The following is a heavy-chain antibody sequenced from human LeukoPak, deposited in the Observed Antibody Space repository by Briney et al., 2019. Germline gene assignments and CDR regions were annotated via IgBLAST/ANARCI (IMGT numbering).Heavy chain of an antibody. J-gene: IGHJ4*02. D-gene: IGHD4-23*01. CDR3: ARGGKATVVTM. Sequence: SETLSLTCTVSRGSINSYYWSWIRQPAGKGLEWIGRIYSSGSTNYNPSLKSRVSMSVDTSKNQFSLKLTSVTAADTAVYYCARGGKATVVTMWGQGILVTVSS. CDR2: IYSSGST. CDR1: RGSINSYY. V-gene: IGHV4-4*07.